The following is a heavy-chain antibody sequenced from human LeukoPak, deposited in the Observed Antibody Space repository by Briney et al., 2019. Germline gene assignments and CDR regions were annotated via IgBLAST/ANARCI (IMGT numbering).Heavy chain of an antibody. CDR3: ASDPLKKYYDFWSGPNAFDI. CDR1: GGTFSSYA. V-gene: IGHV1-69*05. Sequence: SVKVSCKASGGTFSSYAISWVRQAPGQGLEWMGGIIPIFGTANYAQKFQGRVTITTDESTSTAYMELSSLRSEDTAVYYCASDPLKKYYDFWSGPNAFDIWGQGTMVTVSS. D-gene: IGHD3-3*01. J-gene: IGHJ3*02. CDR2: IIPIFGTA.